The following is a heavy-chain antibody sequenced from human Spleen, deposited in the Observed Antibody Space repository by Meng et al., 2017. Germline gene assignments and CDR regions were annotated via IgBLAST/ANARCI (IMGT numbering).Heavy chain of an antibody. CDR2: INPNSGGT. J-gene: IGHJ4*02. CDR3: ARSGMVRGVMLSLPHY. D-gene: IGHD3-10*01. Sequence: ASVKVSCKASGYTFTGYYMHWVRQAPGQGLEWMGWINPNSGGTNYAQKFQGRVTMTRDTSISTAYMELSRLRSDDTAVYYCARSGMVRGVMLSLPHYWGQGTRVTVSS. CDR1: GYTFTGYY. V-gene: IGHV1-2*02.